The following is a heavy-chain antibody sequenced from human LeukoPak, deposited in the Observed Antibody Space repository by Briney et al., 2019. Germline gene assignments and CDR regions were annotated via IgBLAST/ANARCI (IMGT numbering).Heavy chain of an antibody. D-gene: IGHD6-19*01. CDR1: GGSISSGSYC. V-gene: IGHV4-61*09. CDR2: IHTSGNT. CDR3: ALDGSSGWDIFDY. J-gene: IGHJ4*02. Sequence: PSQTLSLTCTVSGGSISSGSYCWSWIRQPAGKGLEWIGHIHTSGNTNYNPSLKSRVTISVDTSKNQFSLKLSSVTAADTAVYYCALDGSSGWDIFDYWGQGTLVTVSS.